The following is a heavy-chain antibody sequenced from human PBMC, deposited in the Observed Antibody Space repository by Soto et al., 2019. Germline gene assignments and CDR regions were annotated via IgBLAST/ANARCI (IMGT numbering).Heavy chain of an antibody. Sequence: EVQLVETGGDLIQPGGSLRLSCAASGFTVSSNYMSWVRQAPGKGLEWVSVIYSGGSTYYADSVKGRFTISRDNSKNTLYLQMNSLRAEDTAVYYCASEGEPLDYGDYEPFDIWGQGTMVTVSS. J-gene: IGHJ3*02. CDR3: ASEGEPLDYGDYEPFDI. D-gene: IGHD4-17*01. CDR1: GFTVSSNY. CDR2: IYSGGST. V-gene: IGHV3-53*02.